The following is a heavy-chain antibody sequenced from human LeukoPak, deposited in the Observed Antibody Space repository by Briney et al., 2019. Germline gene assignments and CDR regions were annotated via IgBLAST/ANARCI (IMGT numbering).Heavy chain of an antibody. CDR3: ARSVVVIPEFDP. CDR1: GGSFSGYY. V-gene: IGHV4-34*01. CDR2: INHSGST. J-gene: IGHJ5*02. D-gene: IGHD3-22*01. Sequence: SETLSLACAVYGGSFSGYYWSWIRQPPGKGLEWIGEINHSGSTNYNPSLKSRVTISVDTSKNQFSLKLSSVTAADTAVYYCARSVVVIPEFDPWGQGTLVTVSS.